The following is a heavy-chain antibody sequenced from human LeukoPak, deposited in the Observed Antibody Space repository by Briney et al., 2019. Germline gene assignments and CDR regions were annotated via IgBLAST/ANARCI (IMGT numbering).Heavy chain of an antibody. CDR3: AKGRLTSTIWYGFDH. CDR2: ISGGDAST. Sequence: GGSLRLSCAASGFNFNNYAMTWVRQAPGKGLEWISGISGGDASTYYADSVKGRLTISRDNSKSTLYLQMNNLRGEDTAVYYCAKGRLTSTIWYGFDHWGQGTLVTVSS. D-gene: IGHD6-13*01. J-gene: IGHJ4*02. V-gene: IGHV3-23*01. CDR1: GFNFNNYA.